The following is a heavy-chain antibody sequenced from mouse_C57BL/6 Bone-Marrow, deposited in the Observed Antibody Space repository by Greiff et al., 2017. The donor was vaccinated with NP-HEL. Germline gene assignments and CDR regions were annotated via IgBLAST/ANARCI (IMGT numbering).Heavy chain of an antibody. Sequence: VQLQQSGTELVKPGASVKLSCKASGYTFTSYWMHWVKQRPGQGLEWIGYINPSNGGTNYNEKFKSKATLTVDKSSSTAYMQLSSLTSEDSAVYYCASDSNYGEGAMDYWGQGTSVTVSS. D-gene: IGHD2-5*01. CDR3: ASDSNYGEGAMDY. CDR2: INPSNGGT. J-gene: IGHJ4*01. CDR1: GYTFTSYW. V-gene: IGHV1-53*01.